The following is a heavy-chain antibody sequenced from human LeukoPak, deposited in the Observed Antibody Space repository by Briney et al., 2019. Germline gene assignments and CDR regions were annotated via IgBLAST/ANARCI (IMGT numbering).Heavy chain of an antibody. J-gene: IGHJ5*02. D-gene: IGHD2-2*01. CDR1: GFTFSNSW. Sequence: GGSLRLSCVASGFTFSNSWMHWVRQAPGKGLVWVARINSDGSSTSYADSVKGRFTISRDNAKNTLYLQMNSLRADDTAEYYCTRAYQQHLINWFDPWGQGTLVTVSS. CDR3: TRAYQQHLINWFDP. V-gene: IGHV3-74*01. CDR2: INSDGSST.